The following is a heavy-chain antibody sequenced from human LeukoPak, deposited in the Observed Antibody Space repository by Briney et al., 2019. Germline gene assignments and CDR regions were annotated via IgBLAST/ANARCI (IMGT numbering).Heavy chain of an antibody. CDR2: INHSGNT. J-gene: IGHJ4*02. Sequence: SETLSLTCAVYGGSFSGYYWSWIRQPPGKGLEWIGEINHSGNTNYNPSLKSRVTISVDTSKNQFSLKLSSVTAADTAVYYCARVEVAVADYWGQGTLVTVSS. V-gene: IGHV4-34*01. CDR1: GGSFSGYY. D-gene: IGHD6-19*01. CDR3: ARVEVAVADY.